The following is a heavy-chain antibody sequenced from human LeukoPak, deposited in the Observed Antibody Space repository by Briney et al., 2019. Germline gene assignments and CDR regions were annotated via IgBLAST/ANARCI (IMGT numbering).Heavy chain of an antibody. D-gene: IGHD2-2*01. CDR3: ASHCSSTSCYAPAEYFQH. CDR2: IIPIFGTA. J-gene: IGHJ1*01. V-gene: IGHV1-69*06. CDR1: GGTFSSYA. Sequence: SVTVSFTASGGTFSSYAISWVRQAPGQGLEWMGGIIPIFGTANYAQKFQGRVTITADKSTSTAYMELSSLRSEDTAVYYCASHCSSTSCYAPAEYFQHWGQGTLVTVSS.